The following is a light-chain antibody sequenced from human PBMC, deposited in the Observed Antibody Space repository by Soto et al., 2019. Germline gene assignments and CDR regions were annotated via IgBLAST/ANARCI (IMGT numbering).Light chain of an antibody. Sequence: EIVMTQSPATLSVSPGERATLSCRASQSVSSNLAWYQQKPGQAPRLLIYGASTRATGIPARFSGSGSGTEFTLTISSLQSEDFAVYYCQQYSSTSLTFGAGTKVEIK. CDR2: GAS. CDR3: QQYSSTSLT. J-gene: IGKJ4*01. CDR1: QSVSSN. V-gene: IGKV3-15*01.